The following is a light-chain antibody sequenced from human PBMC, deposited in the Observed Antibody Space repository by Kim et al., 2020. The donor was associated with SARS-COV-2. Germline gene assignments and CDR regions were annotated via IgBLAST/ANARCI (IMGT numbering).Light chain of an antibody. CDR3: CSYVGESTSL. V-gene: IGLV2-23*02. Sequence: QSALTQTASVSGSPGQSITISCSGTSTNDATYDLVSWYQQHPGNAPRLIIYDLTKRPSGVSNRFSGSKSGDSASLTISGLEAEDEADYYCCSYVGESTSLFGGGTKVTVL. J-gene: IGLJ2*01. CDR1: STNDATYDL. CDR2: DLT.